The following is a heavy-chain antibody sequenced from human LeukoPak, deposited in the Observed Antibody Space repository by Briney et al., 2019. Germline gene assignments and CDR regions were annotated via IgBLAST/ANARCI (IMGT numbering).Heavy chain of an antibody. CDR1: GYSISSGYY. CDR2: IYHSGST. D-gene: IGHD6-13*01. V-gene: IGHV4-38-2*01. CDR3: ARALVAAAGRNYYYYYMDV. Sequence: KPSETLSLTCAVSGYSISSGYYWGWIRQPPGKGLEWIGSIYHSGSTFYNPSLKSRVTMSIDTSKNQFSLKLSSVTAADTAVYYCARALVAAAGRNYYYYYMDVWGKGTTVTVSS. J-gene: IGHJ6*03.